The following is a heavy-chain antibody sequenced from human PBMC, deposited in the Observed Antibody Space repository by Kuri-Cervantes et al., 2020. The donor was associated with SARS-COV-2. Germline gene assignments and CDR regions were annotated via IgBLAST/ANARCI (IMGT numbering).Heavy chain of an antibody. CDR1: GFTFSSYG. CDR3: AKEMGATKYFQH. Sequence: GGSLRLSCAASGFTFSSYGMHWVRQAPGKGLEWVAVISYDGSNKYYADSVKGRFTISRDNSKNTLYLQMNSLRAVDTAVYYCAKEMGATKYFQHWGQGTLVTVSS. V-gene: IGHV3-30*18. D-gene: IGHD1-26*01. CDR2: ISYDGSNK. J-gene: IGHJ1*01.